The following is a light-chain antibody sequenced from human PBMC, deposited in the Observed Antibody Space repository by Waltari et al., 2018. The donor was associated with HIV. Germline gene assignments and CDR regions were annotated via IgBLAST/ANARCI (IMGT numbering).Light chain of an antibody. V-gene: IGLV2-8*01. CDR1: SSDVGGYNY. J-gene: IGLJ2*01. CDR2: EVS. CDR3: SSYAGSNNLV. Sequence: QSALTQPPSASGSPGQSVTISCTGTSSDVGGYNYVSWYQQHPGNAPKLMIYEVSKRPSGGADRCSGSKSGYTASLTVSGLQAEDEADYYCSSYAGSNNLVFGGGTKLTVL.